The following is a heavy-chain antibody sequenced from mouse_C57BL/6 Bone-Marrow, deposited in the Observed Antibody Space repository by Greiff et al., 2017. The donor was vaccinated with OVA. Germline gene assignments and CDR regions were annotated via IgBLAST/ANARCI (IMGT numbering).Heavy chain of an antibody. CDR3: ARREIYYDYDGWYFDV. Sequence: VQLQQSGPVLVKPGPSVKISCKASGFTFTDYYMHWVKQSHGKSLEWIGLVYPYNGGTSYNQKFKGKATLTVDTSSSTAYMELNSLTSEDSAVYYCARREIYYDYDGWYFDVWGTGTTVTVSS. CDR2: VYPYNGGT. J-gene: IGHJ1*03. CDR1: GFTFTDYY. D-gene: IGHD2-4*01. V-gene: IGHV1-36*01.